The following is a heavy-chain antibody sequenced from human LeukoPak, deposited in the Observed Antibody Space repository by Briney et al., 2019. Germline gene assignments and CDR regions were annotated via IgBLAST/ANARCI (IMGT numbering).Heavy chain of an antibody. CDR2: IRYDGSNK. CDR1: GFTFSSYG. J-gene: IGHJ4*02. V-gene: IGHV3-30*02. Sequence: GGSLRLSCAASGFTFSSYGMHWVRQAPGKGLEWVAFIRYDGSNKYYADSVKGRFTISRDNSKNTLYLQMNSLRAEDTAVYYCARESSWELRHGHYFDYWGQGTLVTVSS. D-gene: IGHD1-26*01. CDR3: ARESSWELRHGHYFDY.